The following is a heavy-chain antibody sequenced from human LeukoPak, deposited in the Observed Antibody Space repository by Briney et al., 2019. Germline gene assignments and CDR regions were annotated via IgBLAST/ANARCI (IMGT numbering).Heavy chain of an antibody. CDR1: GYTFTSYY. Sequence: ASVKVSCKASGYTFTSYYMHWVRQAPGQGLEWMGIINPSGGSTSYAQKLQGRVTMTRDMSTSTAYMELRSLRSDDTAVYYCARYALAPGWFGPWGQGTLVTVSS. CDR3: ARYALAPGWFGP. V-gene: IGHV1-46*01. CDR2: INPSGGST. J-gene: IGHJ5*02.